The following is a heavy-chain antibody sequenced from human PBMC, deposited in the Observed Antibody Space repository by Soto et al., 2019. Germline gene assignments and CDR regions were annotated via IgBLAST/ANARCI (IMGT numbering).Heavy chain of an antibody. V-gene: IGHV4-59*01. Sequence: SETLSLTCTVSGGSISSYYWSWIRQPPGKGLEWIGYIYYSGSTNYNPSLKSRVTISVDTSKNQFSLKLSSVTAADTAVYYCARGLRGTTWFDPWGQGTLVTVSS. J-gene: IGHJ5*02. D-gene: IGHD1-1*01. CDR3: ARGLRGTTWFDP. CDR2: IYYSGST. CDR1: GGSISSYY.